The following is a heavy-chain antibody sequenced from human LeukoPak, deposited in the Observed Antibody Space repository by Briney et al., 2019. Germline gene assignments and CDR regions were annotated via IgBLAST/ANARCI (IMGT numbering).Heavy chain of an antibody. CDR3: ARRRYYDILTGYYPSQYYYYGMDV. CDR2: INHSGST. D-gene: IGHD3-9*01. CDR1: GGSFSGYY. J-gene: IGHJ6*02. Sequence: SETLSLTCAVYGGSFSGYYWSWIRQPPGKGLEWIGEINHSGSTNYNPSLKSRVTISVDTSKNQFSLKLSSVTAADTAVYYCARRRYYDILTGYYPSQYYYYGMDVWGQGTTVTVSS. V-gene: IGHV4-34*01.